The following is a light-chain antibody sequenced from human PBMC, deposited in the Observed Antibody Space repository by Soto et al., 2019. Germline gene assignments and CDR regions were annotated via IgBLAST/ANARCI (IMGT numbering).Light chain of an antibody. CDR3: QQYSSYPLT. V-gene: IGKV1-5*01. J-gene: IGKJ4*01. CDR1: QSISSY. CDR2: DAS. Sequence: DIQMTQSPSTLSASVGDRVTIACRASQSISSYLAWYKRTPGKAPKLLIYDASNLETGVPSRFSGSGSGTEFTLTISSLQPDDFATYYCQQYSSYPLTFGGGTKVEI.